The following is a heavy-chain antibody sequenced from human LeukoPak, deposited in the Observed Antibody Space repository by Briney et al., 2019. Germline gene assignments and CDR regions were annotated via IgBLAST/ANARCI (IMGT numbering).Heavy chain of an antibody. Sequence: PGGSLRLSCGASGFTFSNYAMSWVHQAPGKGLDWVSAIVGSGGDTYYADSVKGRFTISRDNSKNTLYLQMNSLRAEDTAVYYCAKGSSSGRPYYFDYWGQGTLVTVST. J-gene: IGHJ4*02. CDR3: AKGSSSGRPYYFDY. CDR1: GFTFSNYA. D-gene: IGHD6-19*01. V-gene: IGHV3-23*01. CDR2: IVGSGGDT.